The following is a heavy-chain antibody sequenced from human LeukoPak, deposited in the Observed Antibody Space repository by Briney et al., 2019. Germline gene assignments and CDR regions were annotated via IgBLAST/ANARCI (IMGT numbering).Heavy chain of an antibody. J-gene: IGHJ6*03. CDR2: IIPIFGTA. V-gene: IGHV1-69*05. Sequence: SVKVSCKASGGTFSSYAISWVRQAPGQGLEWMGGIIPIFGTANYAQKFQGRVTITTDESTSTAYMELSSLRSEDTAVYYCARVPPPGYSSSWYSRGNYYYMDVWGKGTTVTVSS. CDR3: ARVPPPGYSSSWYSRGNYYYMDV. D-gene: IGHD6-13*01. CDR1: GGTFSSYA.